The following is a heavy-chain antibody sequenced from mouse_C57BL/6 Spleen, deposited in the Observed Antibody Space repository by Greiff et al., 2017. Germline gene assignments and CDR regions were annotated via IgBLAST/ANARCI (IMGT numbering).Heavy chain of an antibody. D-gene: IGHD2-1*01. Sequence: EVQLQQSGPELVKPGASVKISCTASGYSFTGYYMNWVRQSPEKSLEWIGEINPSTGGTSYNQKFKAKATLTVYKSTSTAYMQLKSLTSEDSAVYYCASNYLFAYWGQGTLVTVSA. V-gene: IGHV1-42*01. CDR1: GYSFTGYY. CDR3: ASNYLFAY. J-gene: IGHJ3*01. CDR2: INPSTGGT.